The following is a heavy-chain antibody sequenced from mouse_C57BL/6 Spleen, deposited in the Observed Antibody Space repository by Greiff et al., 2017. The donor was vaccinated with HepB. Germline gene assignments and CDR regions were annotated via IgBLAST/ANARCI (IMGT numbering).Heavy chain of an antibody. Sequence: VQLQQPGAELVKPGASVKLSCKASGYTFTSYWMHWVTQRPGQGLEWIGMIHPNSGSTNYNEKFKSKATLTVDKSSSTAYMQLSSLTSEDSAVYYCARGSTMMDYYAMDYWGQGTSVTVSS. CDR1: GYTFTSYW. CDR2: IHPNSGST. D-gene: IGHD2-4*01. CDR3: ARGSTMMDYYAMDY. V-gene: IGHV1-64*01. J-gene: IGHJ4*01.